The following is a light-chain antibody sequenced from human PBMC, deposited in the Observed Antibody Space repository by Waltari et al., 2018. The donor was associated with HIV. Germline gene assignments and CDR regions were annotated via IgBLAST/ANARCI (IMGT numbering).Light chain of an antibody. CDR3: QQYVSSPWT. CDR1: QSLSNSS. Sequence: EVVLTQSLGTLSLSPGERATLSCRASQSLSNSSLAWYQRKPGQAPRLLIYDASSRATGIPDKFSGSGSGTDFTLTISKLEPEDFAVYYCQQYVSSPWTFGQGTKVEIK. CDR2: DAS. J-gene: IGKJ1*01. V-gene: IGKV3-20*01.